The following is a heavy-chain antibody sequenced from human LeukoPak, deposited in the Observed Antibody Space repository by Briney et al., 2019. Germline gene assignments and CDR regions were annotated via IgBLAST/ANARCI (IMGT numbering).Heavy chain of an antibody. Sequence: PSETLSLTCAVYGGSFSGYYLSWVRQPPGKGLEWIGEINHSGSTNYNPSLKSRVTISVDTSKNQFSLKLSSVTAADTAVYYCARSPVSDSSGREPFDIWGQGTMVTVSS. V-gene: IGHV4-34*01. CDR1: GGSFSGYY. CDR2: INHSGST. J-gene: IGHJ3*02. D-gene: IGHD3-22*01. CDR3: ARSPVSDSSGREPFDI.